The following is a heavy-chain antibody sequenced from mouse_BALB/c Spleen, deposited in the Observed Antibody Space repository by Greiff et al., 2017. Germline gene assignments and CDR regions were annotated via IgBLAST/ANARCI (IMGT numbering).Heavy chain of an antibody. CDR1: GFTFSSYA. V-gene: IGHV5-9-3*01. CDR2: ISSGGSYT. Sequence: EVKLMESGGGLVKPGGSLKLSCAASGFTFSSYAMSWVRQTPEKRLEWVATISSGGSYTYYPDSVKGRFTISRDNAKNTLYLQMSSLRSEDTAMYYCARHDYPYAMDYWGQGTSVTVSS. CDR3: ARHDYPYAMDY. D-gene: IGHD2-4*01. J-gene: IGHJ4*01.